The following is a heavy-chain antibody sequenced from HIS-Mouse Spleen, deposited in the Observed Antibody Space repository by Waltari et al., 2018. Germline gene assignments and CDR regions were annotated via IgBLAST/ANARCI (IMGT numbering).Heavy chain of an antibody. D-gene: IGHD1-26*01. V-gene: IGHV1-2*02. CDR2: IKPNSGGT. CDR1: GYTFTGYY. CDR3: ARELESYYYYYYGMDV. Sequence: QVQLVQSGAEVKKPGASVKVSCKASGYTFTGYYMHWVRQAPGQGHEWMGWIKPNSGGTNEEQKFQGRVTMTRETSISTAYMELSRLRSDDTAVYYCARELESYYYYYYGMDVWGQGTTVTVSS. J-gene: IGHJ6*02.